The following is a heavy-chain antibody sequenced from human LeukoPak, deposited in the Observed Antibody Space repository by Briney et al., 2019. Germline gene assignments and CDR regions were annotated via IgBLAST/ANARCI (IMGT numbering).Heavy chain of an antibody. Sequence: GGSLRLSCAASGFTFSSYSMNWVRQAPGKGLVWVSAIRGSGSSTYYADSVKGRFTISRDNSKNTLYLQMNSLRAEDTAVYYCAKDRSHYDSSADYWGQGTLVTVSS. V-gene: IGHV3-23*01. CDR3: AKDRSHYDSSADY. D-gene: IGHD3-22*01. CDR1: GFTFSSYS. J-gene: IGHJ4*02. CDR2: IRGSGSST.